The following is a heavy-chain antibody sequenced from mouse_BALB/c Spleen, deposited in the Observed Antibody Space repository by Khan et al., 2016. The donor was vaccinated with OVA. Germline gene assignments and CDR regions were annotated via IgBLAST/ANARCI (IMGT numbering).Heavy chain of an antibody. CDR3: ARGGSSGPAWFTY. V-gene: IGHV3-6*02. Sequence: EVQLQESGPGLVKPSQSLSLTCSVTGYSITSGYFWNWIRQFPGNNLEWMGYIRYDGNSNYNPSLKNRISITRDTSKNQFFLKLHSVTPEDTATYYCARGGSSGPAWFTYGGQGTLVTVSA. J-gene: IGHJ3*01. D-gene: IGHD3-1*01. CDR1: GYSITSGYF. CDR2: IRYDGNS.